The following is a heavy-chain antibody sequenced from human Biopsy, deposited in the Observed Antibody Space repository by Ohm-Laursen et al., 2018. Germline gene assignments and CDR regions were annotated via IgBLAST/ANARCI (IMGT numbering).Heavy chain of an antibody. J-gene: IGHJ3*01. D-gene: IGHD3-22*01. CDR2: IYPGGST. Sequence: SDTLSLTWNVSGGDINNYYWSWIRQPAGKGLEWTGRIYPGGSTNYNPSLKSRVTMSVDTSKKQLSLRLRSVTAADTAMYYCASVVLGPTNDAFDLWGQGTMVVVSS. V-gene: IGHV4-4*07. CDR1: GGDINNYY. CDR3: ASVVLGPTNDAFDL.